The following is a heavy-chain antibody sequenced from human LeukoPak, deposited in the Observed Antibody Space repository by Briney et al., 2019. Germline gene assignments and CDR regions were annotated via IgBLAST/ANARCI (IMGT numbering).Heavy chain of an antibody. Sequence: GGSLRLSCAASGFTFDDYAMHWVRQAPGKGLEWVSGISWNSGSIGYADSVKGRFTISRDNAKNSLYLQMNSLRAEDTALYYCAKDRRYGVAVAGTWFDYCGQGTLVTVSS. D-gene: IGHD6-19*01. CDR3: AKDRRYGVAVAGTWFDY. CDR1: GFTFDDYA. V-gene: IGHV3-9*01. CDR2: ISWNSGSI. J-gene: IGHJ5*01.